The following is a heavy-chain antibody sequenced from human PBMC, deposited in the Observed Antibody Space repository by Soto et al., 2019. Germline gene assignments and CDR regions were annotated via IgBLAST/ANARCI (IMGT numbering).Heavy chain of an antibody. D-gene: IGHD3-22*01. J-gene: IGHJ3*02. CDR3: AKNSGYYYDAFDI. CDR2: ISGSSGST. Sequence: EVQLLETGGGLLQPGGALRLSCAASGFTFSTYAMSWVRQAPGKGLEWVSAISGSSGSTFYADSVKGRFTISRDNSKNTLYLQMNSLRAEDTALYYCAKNSGYYYDAFDIWGQGTMVTVSS. V-gene: IGHV3-23*01. CDR1: GFTFSTYA.